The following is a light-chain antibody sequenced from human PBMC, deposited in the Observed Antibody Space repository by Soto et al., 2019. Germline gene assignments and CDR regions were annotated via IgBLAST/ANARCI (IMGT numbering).Light chain of an antibody. CDR3: QQYGSPPPT. V-gene: IGKV3-20*01. CDR2: GAS. Sequence: EIVLTQSPGTLSLSPGERATLSCRASQSVSSNYLAWYRRKPGQAPRLLIYGASSRATGIPDRFSGSGSGTDFTLTITRLEPEGFAVYYCQQYGSPPPTFGPGTRVEIK. J-gene: IGKJ1*01. CDR1: QSVSSNY.